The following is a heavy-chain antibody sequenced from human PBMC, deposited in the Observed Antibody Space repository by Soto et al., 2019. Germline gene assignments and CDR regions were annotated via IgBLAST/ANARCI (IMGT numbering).Heavy chain of an antibody. Sequence: QLVQSGAEVKKPGASVKVSCKVSGYTFNNYGVIWVRQAPGQGLEWMGWISTYSGNTNYAQKFQGRVTMTTDPSTTTAYMELGSLRSDATAVYYCARDHGYNDYWGQGTLVTVSS. CDR1: GYTFNNYG. CDR2: ISTYSGNT. J-gene: IGHJ4*02. CDR3: ARDHGYNDY. V-gene: IGHV1-18*01. D-gene: IGHD5-12*01.